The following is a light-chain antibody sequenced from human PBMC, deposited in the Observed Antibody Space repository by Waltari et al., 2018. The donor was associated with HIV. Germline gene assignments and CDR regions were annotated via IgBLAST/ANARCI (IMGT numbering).Light chain of an antibody. CDR3: SSYARDISII. Sequence: QSALTQPASVSGSPGQSITITCAGTSDDVGGYAHVAWYQQIMGSPPKLIIFAVRHRPSGGSARVSGSKSGNTASLTITGLRPDDEAVYFCSSYARDISIIVGGGTRLTV. J-gene: IGLJ2*01. V-gene: IGLV2-14*01. CDR1: SDDVGGYAH. CDR2: AVR.